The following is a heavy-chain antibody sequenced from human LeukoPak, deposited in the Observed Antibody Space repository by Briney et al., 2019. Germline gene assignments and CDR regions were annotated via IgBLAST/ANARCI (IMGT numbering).Heavy chain of an antibody. D-gene: IGHD3-3*01. V-gene: IGHV3-30-3*01. CDR2: ISYDGSNK. CDR1: GFTFSSYA. CDR3: YYDFWSGYSITSNWFDP. Sequence: GGSLRLSCAASGFTFSSYAMRWVRQAPGKGLELVAVISYDGSNKYYADSVKGRFTISRDNSKNTLYLQMNSLRAEDTAVYYCYYDFWSGYSITSNWFDPWGQGTLVTVSS. J-gene: IGHJ5*02.